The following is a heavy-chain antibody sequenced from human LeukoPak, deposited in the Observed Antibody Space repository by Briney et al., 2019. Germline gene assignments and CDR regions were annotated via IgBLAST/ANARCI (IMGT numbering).Heavy chain of an antibody. D-gene: IGHD5-12*01. CDR1: GFTFIKYW. Sequence: PGGSLRLSCVASGFTFIKYWMTWVRQAPGKGLAWVANIKQDGSAKYYMDSVKGRFAISRDNAKNSLYLRMNSLGAEDTAVYYCARVNPLVAPGALDIWGQGTMVAVSS. V-gene: IGHV3-7*01. CDR3: ARVNPLVAPGALDI. J-gene: IGHJ3*02. CDR2: IKQDGSAK.